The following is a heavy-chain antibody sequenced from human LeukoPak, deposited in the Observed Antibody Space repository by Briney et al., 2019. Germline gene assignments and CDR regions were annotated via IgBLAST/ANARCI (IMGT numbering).Heavy chain of an antibody. D-gene: IGHD3-22*01. V-gene: IGHV1-24*01. CDR3: ATATYYYDSSGYSYPLY. J-gene: IGHJ4*02. CDR2: FDPEDGET. CDR1: GYTLTELS. Sequence: ASVTVSCKVSGYTLTELSMHWVRQAPGKGLEWMGGFDPEDGETIYAQKFQGGVTMTEDTSTDTAYMELSSLRSEDTAVYYCATATYYYDSSGYSYPLYWGQGTLVTVSS.